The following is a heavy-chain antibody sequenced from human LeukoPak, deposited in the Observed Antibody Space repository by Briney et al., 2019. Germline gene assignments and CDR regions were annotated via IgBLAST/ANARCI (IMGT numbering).Heavy chain of an antibody. CDR1: GFTFSSYG. V-gene: IGHV3-30*18. J-gene: IGHJ5*01. CDR3: AKDSQTGYCSGGSCYSAWFDS. CDR2: ISYDGSNK. Sequence: GGSLRLSCAASGFTFSSYGMHWVRQAPGKGLEWVAIISYDGSNKYCADSVKGRFTISRDNSKNTLYLQMNSLRPEDTALYYCAKDSQTGYCSGGSCYSAWFDSWGQGTLVPVSS. D-gene: IGHD2-15*01.